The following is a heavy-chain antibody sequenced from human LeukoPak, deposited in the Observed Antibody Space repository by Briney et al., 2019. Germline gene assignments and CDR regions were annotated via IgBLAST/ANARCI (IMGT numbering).Heavy chain of an antibody. CDR1: GGSISSGTYS. D-gene: IGHD1-26*01. CDR2: IYYSGTT. CDR3: ARDGRYYYAFDI. J-gene: IGHJ3*02. V-gene: IGHV4-30-4*07. Sequence: SETLSLTCAVSGGSISSGTYSWSWIRQPPGKGLEWIGYIYYSGTTYYNPSLKSRVTISVDTSKNQFSLKLNSVTAADTAVYYCARDGRYYYAFDIWGQGTMVTVSS.